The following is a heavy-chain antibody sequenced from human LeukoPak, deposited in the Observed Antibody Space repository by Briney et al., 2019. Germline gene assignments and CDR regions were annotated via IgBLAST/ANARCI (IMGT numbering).Heavy chain of an antibody. CDR1: GYTLTELS. CDR2: FDPEDGET. CDR3: ATVWFGEDYFDY. Sequence: ASVKVSCKVSGYTLTELSMHWVRQAAGKGLEWMGGFDPEDGETIYAQKFQGRVTMTEDTSTNTAYMELSSLRSEDTAVYSCATVWFGEDYFDYWGQGTLVTVSS. J-gene: IGHJ4*02. V-gene: IGHV1-24*01. D-gene: IGHD3-10*01.